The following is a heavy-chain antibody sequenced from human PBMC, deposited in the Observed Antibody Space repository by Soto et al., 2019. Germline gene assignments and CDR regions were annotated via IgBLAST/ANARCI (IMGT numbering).Heavy chain of an antibody. CDR3: ARLSTTLVIPFVDY. CDR1: GGSISSTGYY. Sequence: QVQLQESGPGLAKPSQTLSLTCTVSGGSISSTGYYWTWIRQHPGKGLEWIGNIYYNGNTYYSPPLKSRVSISRDTSKNHFYLRLSSVTAADTAVYYCARLSTTLVIPFVDYWGQGTLVTVSS. CDR2: IYYNGNT. D-gene: IGHD3-16*01. V-gene: IGHV4-31*03. J-gene: IGHJ4*02.